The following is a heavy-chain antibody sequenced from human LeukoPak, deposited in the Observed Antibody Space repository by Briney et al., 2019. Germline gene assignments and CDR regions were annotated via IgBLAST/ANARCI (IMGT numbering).Heavy chain of an antibody. CDR2: ISYDGSNK. D-gene: IGHD3-10*01. CDR1: GFTFSSYG. CDR3: ARDPFRGVPDYFDY. V-gene: IGHV3-30*03. Sequence: GGSLRLSCAASGFTFSSYGMHWVRQAPGKGLEWVAVISYDGSNKYYADSVKGRFTISRDNSKNTLYLQMNSLRAEDTAVYYCARDPFRGVPDYFDYWGRGSLVSVSS. J-gene: IGHJ4*02.